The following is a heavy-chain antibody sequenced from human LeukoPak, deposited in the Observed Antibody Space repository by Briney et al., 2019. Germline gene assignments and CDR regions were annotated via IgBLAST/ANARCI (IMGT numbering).Heavy chain of an antibody. D-gene: IGHD2-2*01. Sequence: SETLSLTCAVYGGSFSGYYWSWIRQPPGKGLEWIGEINHSGSTNYNPSLKSRVTISVDTSKNQFSLKLSSVTAADTAVYYCARGSKDPRKIGYCSSTSCSLSPWGQGTLVTVSS. CDR2: INHSGST. CDR1: GGSFSGYY. J-gene: IGHJ5*02. V-gene: IGHV4-34*01. CDR3: ARGSKDPRKIGYCSSTSCSLSP.